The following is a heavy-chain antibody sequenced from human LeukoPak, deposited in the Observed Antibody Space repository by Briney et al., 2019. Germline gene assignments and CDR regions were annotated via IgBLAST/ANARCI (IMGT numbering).Heavy chain of an antibody. J-gene: IGHJ5*02. CDR1: GFTFSDYY. Sequence: GGSLRLSCAASGFTFSDYYMSWIRQAPGKGLEWISYISSSSSIIYYADSVKGRFTISRDNAQNSLYLQMNSLRAEDTAMYYCARDAGNSGYGCDLWGQGTLVTVSS. CDR3: ARDAGNSGYGCDL. D-gene: IGHD5-12*01. V-gene: IGHV3-11*04. CDR2: ISSSSSII.